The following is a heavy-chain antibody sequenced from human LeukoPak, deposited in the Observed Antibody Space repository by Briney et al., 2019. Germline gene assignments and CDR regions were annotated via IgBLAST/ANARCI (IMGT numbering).Heavy chain of an antibody. V-gene: IGHV4-4*07. D-gene: IGHD2-2*01. Sequence: SETLSLTCNVSGDSIRGYSWSWLRQPAGKGLEWIGRFHVTGSTTYLPSLEGRVTMALDTSKNQFSLKLTSMTAADTAVYFCARDRFCRNAICHPALGLWGQGTLVSVSS. CDR2: FHVTGST. CDR1: GDSIRGYS. J-gene: IGHJ4*02. CDR3: ARDRFCRNAICHPALGL.